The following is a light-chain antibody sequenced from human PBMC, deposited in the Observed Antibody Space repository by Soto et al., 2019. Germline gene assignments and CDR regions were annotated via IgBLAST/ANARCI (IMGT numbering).Light chain of an antibody. CDR1: IRDVGAYNL. Sequence: QSALTQPASVSGSPGQSITISCAGTIRDVGAYNLVSWYQQQPGRAPQLIIYEIRNRPSSIYFRFSGSKSGNTASLTISGLQAEDESDYYCSSFTPKSSLIFGGGTKLTVL. J-gene: IGLJ2*01. CDR3: SSFTPKSSLI. V-gene: IGLV2-14*01. CDR2: EIR.